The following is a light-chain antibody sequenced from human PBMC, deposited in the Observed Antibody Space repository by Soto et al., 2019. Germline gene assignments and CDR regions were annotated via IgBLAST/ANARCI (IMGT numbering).Light chain of an antibody. CDR1: NSDLGSYNL. CDR3: SSSTDSRTYV. V-gene: IGLV2-23*01. Sequence: QSLLTHSASLSGSPGQSITISCTGTNSDLGSYNLVSWYQQHPGKAPKLLIYEDTKRPSGASDRFSGSMSGNTASLTISSLQAEDEGDYHCSSSTDSRTYVFRTGTKVTVL. CDR2: EDT. J-gene: IGLJ1*01.